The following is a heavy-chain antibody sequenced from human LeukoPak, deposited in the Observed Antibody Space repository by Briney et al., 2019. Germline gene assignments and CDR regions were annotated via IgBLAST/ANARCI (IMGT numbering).Heavy chain of an antibody. CDR3: AKDRTTSSRIFDY. Sequence: GGSLRLSCAASGFTFSSYSMNWVRQAPGKGLEWVSSISSSSSYIYYADSVKGRFTISRDNSKNTLYLQMNSLSAEDTAVYYCAKDRTTSSRIFDYWGQGTLVTVSS. V-gene: IGHV3-21*04. J-gene: IGHJ4*02. CDR2: ISSSSSYI. D-gene: IGHD1-1*01. CDR1: GFTFSSYS.